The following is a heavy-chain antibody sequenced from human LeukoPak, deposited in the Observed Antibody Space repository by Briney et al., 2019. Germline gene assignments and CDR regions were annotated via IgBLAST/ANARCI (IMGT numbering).Heavy chain of an antibody. Sequence: SETLSLTCTVSGGSISSSSYYWSWIRQPAGKGLEWIGRIYSSGSTNYNPSLKSRVTMSVDTSKNQFSLKLSSVTAADTAIYYCARVTYSSSPRGDYHYYMDVWGRGTTVTVSS. CDR2: IYSSGST. J-gene: IGHJ6*03. V-gene: IGHV4-61*02. CDR3: ARVTYSSSPRGDYHYYMDV. D-gene: IGHD6-6*01. CDR1: GGSISSSSYY.